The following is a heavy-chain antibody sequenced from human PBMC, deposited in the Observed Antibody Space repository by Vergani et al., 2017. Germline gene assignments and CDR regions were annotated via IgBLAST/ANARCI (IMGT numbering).Heavy chain of an antibody. CDR1: GFSLNTRGVS. CDR2: IYWKDDQ. CDR3: VYRKTECGTTGCFYPVYYYYYMDV. V-gene: IGHV2-5*04. D-gene: IGHD1-7*01. J-gene: IGHJ6*03. Sequence: QITLKESGPTLVKPTQTLTLTCTFSGFSLNTRGVSVAWIRQPPGKALDWLALIYWKDDQHYSPSLNNRVTITKDTSKNQVVLTMTNMDYVDTGTYYCVYRKTECGTTGCFYPVYYYYYMDVWVKGTTVSVSS.